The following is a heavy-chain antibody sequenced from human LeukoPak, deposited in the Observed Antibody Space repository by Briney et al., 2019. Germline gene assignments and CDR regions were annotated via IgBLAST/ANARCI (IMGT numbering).Heavy chain of an antibody. J-gene: IGHJ4*02. V-gene: IGHV1-46*01. CDR2: INPSGGST. CDR3: ARDQDDFWSGRNPFPGDY. CDR1: GYTFTSYY. Sequence: ASVKVSCKASGYTFTSYYMHWVRQAPGQGLEWMGIINPSGGSTSYAQKFQGRVTMTRDTSTSTVYMELSSLRSEDTAVYYCARDQDDFWSGRNPFPGDYWGQGTLVTASS. D-gene: IGHD3-3*01.